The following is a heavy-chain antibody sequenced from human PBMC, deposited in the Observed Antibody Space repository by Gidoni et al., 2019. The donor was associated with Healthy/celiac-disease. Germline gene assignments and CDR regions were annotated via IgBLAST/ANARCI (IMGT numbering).Heavy chain of an antibody. CDR2: ISSSSSTI. Sequence: EVQLVESGGGLVQPGGSLRLSCAASGFTFSSYSMNWVRQAPGKGLEWVSYISSSSSTIYYADSVKGRFTISRDNAKNSLYLQMNSLRDEDTAVYYCARDSTYYYDSSGVFDYWGQGTLVTVSS. CDR3: ARDSTYYYDSSGVFDY. CDR1: GFTFSSYS. D-gene: IGHD3-22*01. V-gene: IGHV3-48*02. J-gene: IGHJ4*02.